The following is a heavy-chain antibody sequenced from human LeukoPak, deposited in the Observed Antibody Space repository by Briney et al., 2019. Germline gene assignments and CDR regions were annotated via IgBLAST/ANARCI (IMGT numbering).Heavy chain of an antibody. Sequence: GGSLRLSCAASGFTFSSYAMSWVRQAPGKGLEWVAAISGGGDLTFYADSVKGRFTISRDNSKNTLYLQMNSLRAEDTAVYYCAKDRREWELQAYLDYWGQGTLVTVSS. V-gene: IGHV3-23*01. D-gene: IGHD1-26*01. J-gene: IGHJ4*02. CDR3: AKDRREWELQAYLDY. CDR2: ISGGGDLT. CDR1: GFTFSSYA.